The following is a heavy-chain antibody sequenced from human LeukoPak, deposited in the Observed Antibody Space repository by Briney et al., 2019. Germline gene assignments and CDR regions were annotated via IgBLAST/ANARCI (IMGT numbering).Heavy chain of an antibody. CDR1: GYTFSSYR. J-gene: IGHJ4*02. CDR2: IYPGDSDT. Sequence: GESLKISCKGSGYTFSSYRIGWVRQMPGKGLEWMGIIYPGDSDTRYSPSLQGQVTISVDTSIGTAYLQWSSLKASDTAIYYCARQNDFRLDYWGQGTLVTVSS. V-gene: IGHV5-51*01. CDR3: ARQNDFRLDY. D-gene: IGHD3-3*01.